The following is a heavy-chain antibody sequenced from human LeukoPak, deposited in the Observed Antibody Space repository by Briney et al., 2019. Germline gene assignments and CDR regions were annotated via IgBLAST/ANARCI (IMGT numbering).Heavy chain of an antibody. CDR1: GFTFSTYT. CDR3: ARLPHSGERIDY. V-gene: IGHV3-30-3*01. J-gene: IGHJ4*02. D-gene: IGHD4-17*01. CDR2: VSYDASNT. Sequence: GGSLRLSCAASGFTFSTYTMHWVRQAPGKGLEWVAVVSYDASNTYYADFVKGRFTVSRDNSKNTLYLQINNLRTEDTAVYYCARLPHSGERIDYWGQGTLVTVSS.